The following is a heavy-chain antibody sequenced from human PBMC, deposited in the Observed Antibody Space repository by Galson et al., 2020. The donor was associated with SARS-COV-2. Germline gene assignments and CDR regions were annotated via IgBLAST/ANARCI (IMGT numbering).Heavy chain of an antibody. CDR2: ISGSGGST. Sequence: GGSLRLSCAASGFTFSSYAMSWVRQAPGKGLEWVSAISGSGGSTYYADSVKGRFTISRDNSKNTLYLQMNSLRAEDTAVYYCAKGHYYGSGSENDYWGQGTLVTVSS. J-gene: IGHJ4*02. CDR3: AKGHYYGSGSENDY. V-gene: IGHV3-23*01. D-gene: IGHD3-10*01. CDR1: GFTFSSYA.